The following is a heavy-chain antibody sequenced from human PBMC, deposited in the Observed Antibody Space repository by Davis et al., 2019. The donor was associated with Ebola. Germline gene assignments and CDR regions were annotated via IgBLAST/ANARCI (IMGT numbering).Heavy chain of an antibody. V-gene: IGHV1-8*02. CDR3: ARDGVITPFDY. J-gene: IGHJ4*02. CDR1: GYAFTNFD. D-gene: IGHD3-22*01. CDR2: MNPNSGNT. Sequence: ASVKVSCKASGYAFTNFDMHYVRQAPGQGLEWMGWMNPNSGNTGYAQKFQGRVTMTRNTSISTAYMELSSLRSEDTAVYYCARDGVITPFDYWGQGTLVTVSS.